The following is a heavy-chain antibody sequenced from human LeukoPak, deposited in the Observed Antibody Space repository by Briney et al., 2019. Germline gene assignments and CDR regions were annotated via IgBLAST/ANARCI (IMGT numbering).Heavy chain of an antibody. CDR2: ISYDGSNK. J-gene: IGHJ4*02. CDR1: GFTFSSYA. CDR3: AREPRGYSYHFDY. Sequence: GGSLRLSCAASGFTFSSYAMHWVRQAPGKGLEWVAVISYDGSNKYYADSVKGRFTISRDNSENALYLQMNSLRAEDTAVYYCAREPRGYSYHFDYWGQGTLVTVSS. D-gene: IGHD5-18*01. V-gene: IGHV3-30-3*01.